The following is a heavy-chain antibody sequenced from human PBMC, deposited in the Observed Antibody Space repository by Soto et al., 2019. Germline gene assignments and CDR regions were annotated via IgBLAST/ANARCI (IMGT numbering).Heavy chain of an antibody. Sequence: QVQLVQSGTEVKKPGSSVKVSCKASGGTFRNYPINWVRQAPGQGLEWMGSIFPLTDIPDYAQNFQARLTLSADKSTSTAYMEWSSLTSDETAMYFCARGPLVVLNYFESWGQGTLVTVSS. V-gene: IGHV1-69*02. J-gene: IGHJ4*02. CDR2: IFPLTDIP. CDR3: ARGPLVVLNYFES. CDR1: GGTFRNYP.